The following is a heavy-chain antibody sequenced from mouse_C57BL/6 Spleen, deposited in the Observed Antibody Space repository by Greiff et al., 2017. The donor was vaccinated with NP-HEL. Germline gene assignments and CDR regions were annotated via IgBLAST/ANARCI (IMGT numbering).Heavy chain of an antibody. Sequence: EVQLQQSGPELVKPGASVKISCKASGYTFTDYYMNWVKQSHGKSLEWIGDINPNNGGTSYNQKFKGKATLTVDKSSSTAYMELRSLTSEDSAVYYCARSEDYDYDEDYWGQGTTLTVSS. V-gene: IGHV1-26*01. CDR2: INPNNGGT. J-gene: IGHJ2*01. CDR1: GYTFTDYY. CDR3: ARSEDYDYDEDY. D-gene: IGHD2-4*01.